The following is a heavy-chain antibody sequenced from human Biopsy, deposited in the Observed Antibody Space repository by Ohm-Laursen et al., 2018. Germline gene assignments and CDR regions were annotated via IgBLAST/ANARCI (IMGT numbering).Heavy chain of an antibody. CDR1: GVSLSVDGHY. D-gene: IGHD1-26*01. CDR2: IYHSGTT. V-gene: IGHV4-31*03. CDR3: ATFRASWDTTQGGDY. Sequence: TLSLTRTVSGVSLSVDGHYWAWIRQLPGKGLDWIGYIYHSGTTYYNPSLKSRLAMSVDTSKNEFSLRLRSVTAADTAVYFCATFRASWDTTQGGDYWGQGTLVTVSS. J-gene: IGHJ4*02.